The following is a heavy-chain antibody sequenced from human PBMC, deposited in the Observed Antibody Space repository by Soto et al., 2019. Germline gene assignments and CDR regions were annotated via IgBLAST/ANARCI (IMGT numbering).Heavy chain of an antibody. V-gene: IGHV4-38-2*01. CDR2: IYHSGST. CDR1: GYSISSGYY. J-gene: IGHJ4*02. Sequence: PSETLSLTCAVSGYSISSGYYWGWIRQPPGKGLEWIGSIYHSGSTYYNPSLKSRVTISVDTSKNQFSLKLSSVTAADTAVYYCARGGRGGSYYGIDYWGQGTLVTVSS. D-gene: IGHD1-26*01. CDR3: ARGGRGGSYYGIDY.